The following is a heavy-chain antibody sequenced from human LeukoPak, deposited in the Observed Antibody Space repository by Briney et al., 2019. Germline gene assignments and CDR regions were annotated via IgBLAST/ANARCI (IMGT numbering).Heavy chain of an antibody. J-gene: IGHJ4*02. D-gene: IGHD5-12*01. CDR2: TSGSGVNS. CDR1: GFTLRSYD. Sequence: GGSPRLSCAASGFTLRSYDMSWVRQAPGKGLEWVAATSGSGVNSYYADSVRGRFTISRDNSQNTLYLQMDSLRAEDTALYYCAKEYSGYDFDYWGQGTLVTVSS. V-gene: IGHV3-23*01. CDR3: AKEYSGYDFDY.